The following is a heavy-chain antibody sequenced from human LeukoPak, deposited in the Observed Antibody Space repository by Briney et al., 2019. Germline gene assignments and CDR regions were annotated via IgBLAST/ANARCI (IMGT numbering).Heavy chain of an antibody. V-gene: IGHV4-34*01. D-gene: IGHD1-7*01. J-gene: IGHJ4*02. Sequence: SETLSLTCAVYGGSFSGYYWSWIRQPPGKGLEWIGEINHSGSTNYNPSLKSRVTISVDTSKNQFSLKLSSVTAADTAVYHCARVGPGTTKLFDYWGQGTLVTVSS. CDR3: ARVGPGTTKLFDY. CDR2: INHSGST. CDR1: GGSFSGYY.